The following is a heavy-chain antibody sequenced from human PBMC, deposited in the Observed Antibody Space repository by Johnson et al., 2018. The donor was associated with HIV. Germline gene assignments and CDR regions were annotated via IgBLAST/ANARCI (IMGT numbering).Heavy chain of an antibody. D-gene: IGHD5-12*01. V-gene: IGHV3-30*04. J-gene: IGHJ3*02. Sequence: QMQLVESGGGVVQPGRSLRLSCAASGFTFSSYAMHWVRQAPGKGLEWVAVISYDGSIKYYADSVKGRFTISRDNSKSTLYLQMNSLRAEETAVYYCARERSRGGYSGYDYGAFDIWGQGTMVTVSS. CDR2: ISYDGSIK. CDR3: ARERSRGGYSGYDYGAFDI. CDR1: GFTFSSYA.